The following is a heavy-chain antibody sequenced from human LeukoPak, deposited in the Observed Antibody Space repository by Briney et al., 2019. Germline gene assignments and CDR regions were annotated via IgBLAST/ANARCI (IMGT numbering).Heavy chain of an antibody. J-gene: IGHJ5*02. CDR1: GGSISSGDYY. CDR2: MYYSGST. V-gene: IGHV4-30-4*01. CDR3: ARPYYYDSRIDP. D-gene: IGHD3-22*01. Sequence: SETLSLTCTVSGGSISSGDYYWSWIRQPPGKGLEWIAYMYYSGSTYCNPSLKSRVTMSADTSKNQLSLKLSSVTAADTAVYYCARPYYYDSRIDPWGQGILVTVSS.